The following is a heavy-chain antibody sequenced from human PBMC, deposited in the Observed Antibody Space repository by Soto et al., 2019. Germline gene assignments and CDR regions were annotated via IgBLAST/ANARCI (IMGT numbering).Heavy chain of an antibody. CDR3: ARERTYYYDSSGYDRGAFDI. Sequence: GASVKVSCKASGYTFTSYGISWVRQAPGQGLEWMGWISAYNGNTNYAQKIQGRVTMTTDTSTSTAYMELRSLSSDDTVVYYCARERTYYYDSSGYDRGAFDIWGQGTMVTVSS. CDR1: GYTFTSYG. V-gene: IGHV1-18*01. D-gene: IGHD3-22*01. CDR2: ISAYNGNT. J-gene: IGHJ3*02.